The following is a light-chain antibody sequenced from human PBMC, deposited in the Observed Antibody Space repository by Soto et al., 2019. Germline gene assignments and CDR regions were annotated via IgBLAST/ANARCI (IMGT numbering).Light chain of an antibody. V-gene: IGLV2-8*01. J-gene: IGLJ3*02. CDR2: EVT. Sequence: QSALTQPPSASGSPGQSVTISCTGTSSDIGGYDYVSWYQQHPGKAPKVMIYEVTKRPSGVPGRFSGSKSGYTASLTISGLQAEDEADYYCSSYGGSNNLLFGGGTKVTVL. CDR3: SSYGGSNNLL. CDR1: SSDIGGYDY.